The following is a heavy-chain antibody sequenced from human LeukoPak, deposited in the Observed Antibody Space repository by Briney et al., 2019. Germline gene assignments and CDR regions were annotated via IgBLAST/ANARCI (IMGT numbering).Heavy chain of an antibody. CDR2: IYHSGST. Sequence: PSGTLSLTCAVSGGSISSSNWWSWVRQPPGKGLEWIGEIYHSGSTNYNPSLKSRVTISVDKSKNQFSLKLSSVTAADTAVYYCAREFGQSGSFDGDYCGWFDPWGQGTLVTVSS. CDR3: AREFGQSGSFDGDYCGWFDP. V-gene: IGHV4-4*02. J-gene: IGHJ5*02. CDR1: GGSISSSNW. D-gene: IGHD4-17*01.